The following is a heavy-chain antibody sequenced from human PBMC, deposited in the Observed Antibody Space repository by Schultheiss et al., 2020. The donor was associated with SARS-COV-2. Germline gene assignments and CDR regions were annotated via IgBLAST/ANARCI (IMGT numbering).Heavy chain of an antibody. CDR1: GFTFSSYA. Sequence: GESLKISCAASGFTFSSYAMHWVRQAPGKGLEWVAVISYDGSNKYYADSVKGRFTVSRDNAKNSLYLHMNSLTAEDTAVYYCARDRGGRTPLWYFDLWGRGTLVTVSS. CDR3: ARDRGGRTPLWYFDL. D-gene: IGHD3-10*01. V-gene: IGHV3-30-3*01. J-gene: IGHJ2*01. CDR2: ISYDGSNK.